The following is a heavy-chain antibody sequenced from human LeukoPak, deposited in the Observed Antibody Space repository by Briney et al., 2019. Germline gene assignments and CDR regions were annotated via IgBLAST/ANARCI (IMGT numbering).Heavy chain of an antibody. Sequence: GGSLRLSCAASGFTVRNETMSWVRQAPGKGLEWVSLIYSGGSTYYADSVKGRFTIYRDGPKNMLYLQVNSLRTEDTAVYYCERADDGFAYWGQGTLVTVSS. V-gene: IGHV3-53*01. J-gene: IGHJ4*02. CDR1: GFTVRNET. D-gene: IGHD4-17*01. CDR3: ERADDGFAY. CDR2: IYSGGST.